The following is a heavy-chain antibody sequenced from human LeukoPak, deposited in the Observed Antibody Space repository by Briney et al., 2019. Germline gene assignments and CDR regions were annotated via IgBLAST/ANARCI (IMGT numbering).Heavy chain of an antibody. D-gene: IGHD4-11*01. CDR2: ISGSGGST. Sequence: GGSLRLSCAASGFTFSSYEMNWVRQAPGKGLEWVSAISGSGGSTYYADSVKGRFTISRDNSKNTLYLQMNSLRAEDTAVYYCAKDRTTVTTSYWGQGTLVTVSS. J-gene: IGHJ4*02. CDR3: AKDRTTVTTSY. V-gene: IGHV3-23*01. CDR1: GFTFSSYE.